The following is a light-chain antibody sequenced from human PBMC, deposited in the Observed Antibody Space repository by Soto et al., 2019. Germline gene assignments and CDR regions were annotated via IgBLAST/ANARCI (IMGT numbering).Light chain of an antibody. V-gene: IGKV1-27*01. CDR2: AAS. Sequence: DIPMTQSPSSLSASVGDRVTITCRASQGISNYLAWYQQKPGKVPKLLIYAASTLKSGVPSRFSGSGSGTDFTLTISSLQPEDVATYYRQKYNSAPHTFGQGTKLEIK. CDR1: QGISNY. J-gene: IGKJ2*01. CDR3: QKYNSAPHT.